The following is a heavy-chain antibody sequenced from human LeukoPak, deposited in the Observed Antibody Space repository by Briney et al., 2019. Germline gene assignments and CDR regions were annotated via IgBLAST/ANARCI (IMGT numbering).Heavy chain of an antibody. Sequence: SETLSHTCTVSGGSISRSSYYWGWIRQPPGKGLEWIGSVYYSGSTYYNPSLKSRLTISVDTSKNQFSLKLSSVTAADMAVYYCARHVVNSGWYDRFDPWGQGILVTVSS. D-gene: IGHD6-19*01. CDR1: GGSISRSSYY. CDR3: ARHVVNSGWYDRFDP. CDR2: VYYSGST. J-gene: IGHJ5*02. V-gene: IGHV4-39*01.